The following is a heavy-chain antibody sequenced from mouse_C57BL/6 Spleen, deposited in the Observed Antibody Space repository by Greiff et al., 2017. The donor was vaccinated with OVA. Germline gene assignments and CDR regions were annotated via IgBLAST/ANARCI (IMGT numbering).Heavy chain of an antibody. CDR2: IWSGGST. D-gene: IGHD1-1*01. CDR3: ARTGYGSSYDY. CDR1: GFSLTSYG. V-gene: IGHV2-2*01. J-gene: IGHJ2*01. Sequence: QVQLKESGPGLVQPSQSLSITCTVSGFSLTSYGVHWVRQSPGKGLEWLGVIWSGGSTDYNAAFISRLSISKDYSKRQVFFMMNGLQADDTAIYYCARTGYGSSYDYWGQGTTLTVSS.